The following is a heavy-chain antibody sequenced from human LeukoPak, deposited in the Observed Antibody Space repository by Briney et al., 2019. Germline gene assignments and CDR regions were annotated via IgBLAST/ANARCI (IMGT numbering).Heavy chain of an antibody. CDR3: AVTVVPAAIANIAAQGSWFDP. D-gene: IGHD2-2*01. Sequence: GASVTVSCTASGYTFTRFYIHWVRQAPGQGLEWMGWINTNTGSPTYAQGFTGRFVFSLDTSVSTAYLQISSLKAEDTAVYYCAVTVVPAAIANIAAQGSWFDPWGQGTLVTVSS. CDR1: GYTFTRFY. V-gene: IGHV7-4-1*02. J-gene: IGHJ5*02. CDR2: INTNTGSP.